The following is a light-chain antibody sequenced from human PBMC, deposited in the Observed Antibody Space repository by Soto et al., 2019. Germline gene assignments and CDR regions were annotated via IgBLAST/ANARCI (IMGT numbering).Light chain of an antibody. J-gene: IGLJ1*01. CDR3: SSYSETNICV. Sequence: QSAVTQPPSASGSPGQAVTISCTGTSRDNGGYDFVSWYQVRPVEALQLIIYTVNGRPPGCPRRFSDSQSGQTASLTVSGLRGVDEADYYCSSYSETNICVFGTGTKVTVL. CDR2: TVN. CDR1: SRDNGGYDF. V-gene: IGLV2-8*01.